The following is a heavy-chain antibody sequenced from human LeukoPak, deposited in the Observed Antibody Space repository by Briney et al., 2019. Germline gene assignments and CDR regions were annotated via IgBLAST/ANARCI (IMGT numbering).Heavy chain of an antibody. CDR3: ARDQAATNTQVRFCLD. CDR2: ISAYNGNT. V-gene: IGHV1-18*01. Sequence: ASVKVSCKASGYTFNNYGITWVRQAPGQGLEWMGWISAYNGNTNFAQKLQGRVTMTTDTSTSTAYMDLRSLRSDDTAVYYCARDQAATNTQVRFCLDWGQGTLVTVSS. CDR1: GYTFNNYG. J-gene: IGHJ4*02. D-gene: IGHD3-9*01.